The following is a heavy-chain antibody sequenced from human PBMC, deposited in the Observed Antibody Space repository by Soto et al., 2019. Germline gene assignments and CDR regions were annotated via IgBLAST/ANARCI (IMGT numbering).Heavy chain of an antibody. D-gene: IGHD5-12*01. CDR1: GYTFTSYA. CDR2: INAGNGNT. CDR3: ARGGYDGDYYYYGMDV. V-gene: IGHV1-3*01. J-gene: IGHJ6*02. Sequence: ASVKVSCKASGYTFTSYAMRWVRQAPGQRLEWMGWINAGNGNTKYSQKFQGRVTITRDTSASTAYMELSSLRSEDTAVYYCARGGYDGDYYYYGMDVWGQGTTVTVS.